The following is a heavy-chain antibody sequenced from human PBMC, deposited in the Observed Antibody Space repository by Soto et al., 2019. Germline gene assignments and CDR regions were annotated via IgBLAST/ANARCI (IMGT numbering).Heavy chain of an antibody. CDR1: GFSLSTDGVG. CDR3: SHAYGGTSWPNDPFDV. J-gene: IGHJ3*01. CDR2: IYWDDDQ. V-gene: IGHV2-5*02. Sequence: QITLKESGPTLVKPTQTLTLTCTFSGFSLSTDGVGVGWIRQPPGKALEWLALIYWDDDQRYSPSLKTRLTITKLTSKNQVVLTMTNMDPVDTATYYCSHAYGGTSWPNDPFDVWGQGTVVTVSS. D-gene: IGHD2-2*01.